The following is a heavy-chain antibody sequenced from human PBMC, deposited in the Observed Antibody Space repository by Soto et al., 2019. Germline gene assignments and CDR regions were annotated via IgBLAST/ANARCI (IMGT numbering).Heavy chain of an antibody. CDR3: TKPQVYYGMDV. V-gene: IGHV3-73*02. Sequence: EVQLVESGGGLVQPGGSLKLSCAASGFTFSGSAVHWVRQASGKGLEWVGRIRSKANNYATAYAAAVQGRFTIFRDDLKKTADLQMESLKTGDTARYFLTKPQVYYGMDVWGQGTTVTVSS. CDR2: IRSKANNYAT. J-gene: IGHJ6*02. CDR1: GFTFSGSA.